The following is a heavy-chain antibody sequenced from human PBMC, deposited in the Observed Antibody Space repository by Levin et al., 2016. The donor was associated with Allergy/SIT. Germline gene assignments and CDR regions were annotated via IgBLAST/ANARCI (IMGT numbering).Heavy chain of an antibody. CDR3: ARDRSSSDQLRYFDWFYAFDI. CDR2: ISSSGSTI. D-gene: IGHD3-9*01. J-gene: IGHJ3*02. V-gene: IGHV3-48*03. Sequence: WIRQPPGKGLEWVSYISSSGSTIYYADSVKGRFTISRDNAKNSLYLQMNSLRAEDTAVYYCARDRSSSDQLRYFDWFYAFDIWGQGTMVTVSS.